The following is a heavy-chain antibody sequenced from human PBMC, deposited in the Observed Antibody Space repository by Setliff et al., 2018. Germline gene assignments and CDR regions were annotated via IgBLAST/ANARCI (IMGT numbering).Heavy chain of an antibody. CDR3: ARDRVVVLAGRRGFYFDY. D-gene: IGHD2-15*01. V-gene: IGHV4-4*07. CDR1: GGSISSHY. J-gene: IGHJ4*02. Sequence: PSETLSLTCTVSGGSISSHYWTWIRQPAGKGLEWIGRLYTGGDTNYNPSLKSRVSMSLDTSKNQFSLKLSSATAADTAVYYCARDRVVVLAGRRGFYFDYWGQGTLVTVSS. CDR2: LYTGGDT.